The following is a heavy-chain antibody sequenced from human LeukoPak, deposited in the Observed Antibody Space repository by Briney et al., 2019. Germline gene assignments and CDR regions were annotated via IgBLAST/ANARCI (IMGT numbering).Heavy chain of an antibody. J-gene: IGHJ6*03. V-gene: IGHV6-1*01. CDR2: TYYRSKWYS. CDR1: GDIVSTYTAA. D-gene: IGHD6-19*01. Sequence: SQTLSLTCALSGDIVSTYTAAWNWIRQSPSRGLEWLVRTYYRSKWYSDYAVSVKSRITISPDTSKNQFSLQLNSVTPEDTAVYYCARDIVGGWSYYYYYMDVWGKGTTVTVSS. CDR3: ARDIVGGWSYYYYYMDV.